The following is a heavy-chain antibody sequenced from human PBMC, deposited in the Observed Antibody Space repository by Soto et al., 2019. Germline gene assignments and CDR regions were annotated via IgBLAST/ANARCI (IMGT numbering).Heavy chain of an antibody. J-gene: IGHJ4*02. V-gene: IGHV6-1*01. D-gene: IGHD6-6*01. Sequence: QVQLQQSGPGLLKPSQTLSLTCAISGDSVSSNSAAWNWIRQSPSRGLEWLGRTYYRSKWYSDYAGSVXSRXTXTADTSMIQFALPLNSVTPQDTAVYYCARGPSPLAYWGRGTVVTVSS. CDR1: GDSVSSNSAA. CDR3: ARGPSPLAY. CDR2: TYYRSKWYS.